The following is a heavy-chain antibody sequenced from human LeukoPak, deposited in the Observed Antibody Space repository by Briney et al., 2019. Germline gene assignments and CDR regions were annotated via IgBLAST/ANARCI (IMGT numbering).Heavy chain of an antibody. CDR2: ISAYNGNT. V-gene: IGHV1-18*01. D-gene: IGHD2-15*01. Sequence: ASVKVSCKASGYTFTSYGISWVRQAPGQGLEWMGWISAYNGNTDYAQKLQGRVTMTTDTSTSTAYMELRSLRSDDTAVYYCARDNCSGGSCLFDYWGQGTLVTVSS. CDR1: GYTFTSYG. CDR3: ARDNCSGGSCLFDY. J-gene: IGHJ4*02.